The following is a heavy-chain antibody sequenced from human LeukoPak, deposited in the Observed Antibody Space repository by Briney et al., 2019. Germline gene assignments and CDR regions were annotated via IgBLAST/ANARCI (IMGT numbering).Heavy chain of an antibody. CDR1: GFTFSSYA. J-gene: IGHJ3*02. CDR3: AKKSMIVVVLSAFDI. Sequence: GGSLRLSCAASGFTFSSYAMSWVRQAPGKGLEWVSAISGSGGSTYYADSVKGRFTISRDNSKNTLYLQMNSLRAEDAAVYYCAKKSMIVVVLSAFDIWGQGTMVTVSS. CDR2: ISGSGGST. D-gene: IGHD3-22*01. V-gene: IGHV3-23*01.